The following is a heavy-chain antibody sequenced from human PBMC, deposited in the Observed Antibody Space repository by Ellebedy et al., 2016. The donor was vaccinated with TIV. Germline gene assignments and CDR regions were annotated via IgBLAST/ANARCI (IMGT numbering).Heavy chain of an antibody. Sequence: GESLKISCKGSGYSFTNYWIGWVRQLPGKGLEWLATIYPGDSNTLYSPSFQGQVTISADKSSSTAYLQWSGLKASDTAMYYCARLVGSSGSHDYWGQGTLVTVSS. V-gene: IGHV5-51*01. CDR3: ARLVGSSGSHDY. CDR1: GYSFTNYW. D-gene: IGHD3-22*01. CDR2: IYPGDSNT. J-gene: IGHJ4*02.